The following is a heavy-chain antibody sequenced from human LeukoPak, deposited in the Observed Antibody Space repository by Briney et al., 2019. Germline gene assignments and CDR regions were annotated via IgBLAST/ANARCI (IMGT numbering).Heavy chain of an antibody. J-gene: IGHJ6*02. D-gene: IGHD4-23*01. CDR1: GGSISSGGYY. CDR3: ARGKGSRVAPSGYYYYGMDV. CDR2: IYYSGST. Sequence: PSETLSLTCTVSGGSISSGGYYWSWLRQHPGKGLEWIGYIYYSGSTYYNPSLKSRVTISVDTSKNQFSLKLSSVTAADTAVYYCARGKGSRVAPSGYYYYGMDVWGQGTTVTVSS. V-gene: IGHV4-31*03.